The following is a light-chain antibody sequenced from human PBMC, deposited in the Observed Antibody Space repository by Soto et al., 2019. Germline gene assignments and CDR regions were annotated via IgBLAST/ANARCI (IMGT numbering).Light chain of an antibody. J-gene: IGLJ1*01. CDR2: EVS. CDR1: SSDVGAYDF. Sequence: QSVLTQPASVSGSPGQSIAISCTGTSSDVGAYDFVTWYQQHPDKAPKLLIYEVSNRPSGVSDHFSGSKSVNTATLTISGLQAEDEADYYCSSHTTSNTRVFGTGTKVTVL. V-gene: IGLV2-14*03. CDR3: SSHTTSNTRV.